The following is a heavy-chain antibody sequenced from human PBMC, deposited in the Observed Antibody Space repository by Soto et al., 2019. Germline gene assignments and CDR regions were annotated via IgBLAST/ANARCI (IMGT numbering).Heavy chain of an antibody. CDR3: ARVLRGHYGP. J-gene: IGHJ3*01. Sequence: GGSLRLSCEGSGFNYRNFNMIWVRQAPGKGLEWVSSVSGSSSYIYYADSVKGRFTVPRDNANNLVFLQMNGLRPEDTAMYYCARVLRGHYGPWGQGTMVTVSS. V-gene: IGHV3-21*06. CDR1: GFNYRNFN. D-gene: IGHD4-17*01. CDR2: VSGSSSYI.